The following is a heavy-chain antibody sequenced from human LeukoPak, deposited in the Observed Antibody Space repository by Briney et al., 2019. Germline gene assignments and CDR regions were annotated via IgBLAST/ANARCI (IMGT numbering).Heavy chain of an antibody. J-gene: IGHJ4*02. D-gene: IGHD3-10*02. CDR1: GGSISSYY. Sequence: SETLSLTCTVSGGSISSYYWSWIRQPPGKGLEWIGYIYYSGSTNYNPSLKSRVTISVDTSKNQFSLKLSSVTAADTAVYYCARYHITMSTGSFGYWGQGTLVTVSS. V-gene: IGHV4-59*01. CDR2: IYYSGST. CDR3: ARYHITMSTGSFGY.